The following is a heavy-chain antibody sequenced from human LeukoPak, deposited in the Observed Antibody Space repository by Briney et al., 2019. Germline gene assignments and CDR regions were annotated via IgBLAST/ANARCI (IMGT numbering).Heavy chain of an antibody. V-gene: IGHV3-21*01. CDR1: GFTFSSYS. Sequence: GGSLRLSCAASGFTFSSYSMNWVGQAPGKGLEWVSSISSSSSYIYYADSVRGRFTTSRDNAKNSLYLQMNSLRAEDTAVYYCARAGLIDSYGWGWHYYYYYYMDVWGKGTTVTVSS. J-gene: IGHJ6*03. CDR3: ARAGLIDSYGWGWHYYYYYYMDV. CDR2: ISSSSSYI. D-gene: IGHD5-18*01.